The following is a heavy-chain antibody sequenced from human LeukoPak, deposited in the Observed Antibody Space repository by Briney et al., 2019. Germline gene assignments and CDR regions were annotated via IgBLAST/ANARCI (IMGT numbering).Heavy chain of an antibody. J-gene: IGHJ4*02. CDR2: ITGSDDKT. CDR1: GFTFSGSA. Sequence: PGGSLSLSCAASGFTFSGSAMTWVRQAPGKGLQWVSTITGSDDKTYYADSVKGRFTISRDLSKNMVHLHMNSLRVEDTAIYYCAKGPQLYSGYHPDYWGQGTLVTVSS. V-gene: IGHV3-23*01. CDR3: AKGPQLYSGYHPDY. D-gene: IGHD5-12*01.